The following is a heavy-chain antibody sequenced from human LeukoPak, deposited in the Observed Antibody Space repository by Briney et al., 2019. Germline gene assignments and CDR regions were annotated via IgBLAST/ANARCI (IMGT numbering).Heavy chain of an antibody. D-gene: IGHD1-26*01. Sequence: GGSLRLSGAASGFTFSSYAMSWVRQAPGKGLEWVSTISGGGSTYYAVSVKGRFTISRDNSKNTLYLQVNSLRAEDTAVYYCAKGGKWDVTPFDYWGQGTLVSDSS. J-gene: IGHJ4*02. CDR3: AKGGKWDVTPFDY. CDR1: GFTFSSYA. CDR2: ISGGGST. V-gene: IGHV3-23*01.